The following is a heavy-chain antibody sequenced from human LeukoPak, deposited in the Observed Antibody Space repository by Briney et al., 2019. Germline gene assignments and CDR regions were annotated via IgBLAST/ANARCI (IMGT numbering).Heavy chain of an antibody. CDR1: GYSISSGYY. V-gene: IGHV4-38-2*01. CDR2: IYHSGST. CDR3: ARAGSSGLLFDP. J-gene: IGHJ5*02. Sequence: SETLSLTCAVSGYSISSGYYWGWIRQPPGKGLEWIGSIYHSGSTYYNPSLKSRVTISVDTSKNQFSLKLSSVTAADTAVYYCARAGSSGLLFDPWGQGTLVTVSS. D-gene: IGHD6-19*01.